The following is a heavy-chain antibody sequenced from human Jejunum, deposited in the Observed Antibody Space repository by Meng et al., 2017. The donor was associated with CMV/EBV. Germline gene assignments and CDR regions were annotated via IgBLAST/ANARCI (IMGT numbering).Heavy chain of an antibody. J-gene: IGHJ4*02. CDR3: LGVTGVGAIPT. D-gene: IGHD3-3*01. V-gene: IGHV3-15*07. CDR2: ITSNTDGGTT. Sequence: CAASGFTFTNAWLKWVRQAPGKGLEWVARITSNTDGGTTDYAAPVKGRFTISRDDSKSTLYLQMNSLKSDDTAVYYCLGVTGVGAIPTGGQGTLVTVSS. CDR1: GFTFTNAW.